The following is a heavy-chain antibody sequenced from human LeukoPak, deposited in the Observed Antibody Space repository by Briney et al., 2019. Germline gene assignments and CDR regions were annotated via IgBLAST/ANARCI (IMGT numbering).Heavy chain of an antibody. J-gene: IGHJ4*02. V-gene: IGHV1-18*01. Sequence: ASVKVSCKASGGTFSSYAISWVRQAPGQGLEWMGWISGYSGNTKYAQKVQGRVTMSTDTSTSTAYMELRSLRSDDTAVYYCARTAGHCSGGSCYPYNFDYWGQGTLVTVSS. D-gene: IGHD2-15*01. CDR1: GGTFSSYA. CDR2: ISGYSGNT. CDR3: ARTAGHCSGGSCYPYNFDY.